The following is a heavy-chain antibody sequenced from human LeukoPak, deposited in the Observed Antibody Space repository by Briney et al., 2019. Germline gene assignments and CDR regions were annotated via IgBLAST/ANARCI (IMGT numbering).Heavy chain of an antibody. CDR1: AFNFRSYA. V-gene: IGHV3-23*01. Sequence: GGSLRLSCAASAFNFRSYAMCWVRQAPGKGPEWVSAISNSGGVTYYGDSVKGRFTMSRDNSKNTLFLQMDSPRADDTAIYYCANIIDGSLGYWGQGTLVTVSS. CDR2: ISNSGGVT. J-gene: IGHJ4*02. D-gene: IGHD5-24*01. CDR3: ANIIDGSLGY.